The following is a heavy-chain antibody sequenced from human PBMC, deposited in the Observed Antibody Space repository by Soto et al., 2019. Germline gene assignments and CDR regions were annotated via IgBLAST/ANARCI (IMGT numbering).Heavy chain of an antibody. CDR3: ARDLPRGNWFDP. J-gene: IGHJ5*02. V-gene: IGHV4-59*01. CDR2: IYYSGST. Sequence: SDTLYLTCTVSGGSISSYYWSWIRQPPGKGLEWIGYIYYSGSTNYNPSLKSRVTISVDTSKNQFSLKLSSVTAADTAVYYCARDLPRGNWFDPWGQGTLVTVS. CDR1: GGSISSYY.